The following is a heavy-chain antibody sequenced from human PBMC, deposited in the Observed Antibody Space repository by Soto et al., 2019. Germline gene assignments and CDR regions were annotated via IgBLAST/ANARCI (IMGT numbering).Heavy chain of an antibody. J-gene: IGHJ3*02. CDR2: ISSSGSTI. CDR1: GFTFSSYE. D-gene: IGHD6-19*01. Sequence: GGSLRLSCVASGFTFSSYEMNWVRQAPGKGLEWVSYISSSGSTIYFADSVKGRFTISRDNAKNSLYLQMNSLRAEDTAVYYCARKGIAVAGIAFDIWGQGTMVTVSS. CDR3: ARKGIAVAGIAFDI. V-gene: IGHV3-48*03.